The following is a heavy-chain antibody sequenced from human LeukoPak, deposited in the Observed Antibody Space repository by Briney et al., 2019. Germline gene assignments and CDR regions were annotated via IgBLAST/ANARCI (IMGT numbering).Heavy chain of an antibody. CDR3: TRRGGSSSSDWFDP. CDR1: GGSISSYY. J-gene: IGHJ5*02. Sequence: PSETLSLTCTVSGGSISSYYWSWIRQPPGKGLEWIGDIYYSGSTNYNPSLKSRVTISVDTSKNQFSLRLSSVTAADTAVYYCTRRGGSSSSDWFDPWGQGTLVIVSS. V-gene: IGHV4-59*08. CDR2: IYYSGST. D-gene: IGHD6-6*01.